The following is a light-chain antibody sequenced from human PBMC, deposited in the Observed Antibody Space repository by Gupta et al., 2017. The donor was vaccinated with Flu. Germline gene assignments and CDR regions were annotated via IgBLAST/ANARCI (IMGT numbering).Light chain of an antibody. J-gene: IGLJ3*02. Sequence: QSALTQPASVSGSPGQSITISCTGTSNDVGAYKYVSWYQQHPGKAPKLMFYEVNNRPSGISNRFSGSKSGSTASLTISGLQPEDESDYYCGSYTSSSTWVFGGGTRLTVL. CDR2: EVN. CDR1: SNDVGAYKY. CDR3: GSYTSSSTWV. V-gene: IGLV2-14*01.